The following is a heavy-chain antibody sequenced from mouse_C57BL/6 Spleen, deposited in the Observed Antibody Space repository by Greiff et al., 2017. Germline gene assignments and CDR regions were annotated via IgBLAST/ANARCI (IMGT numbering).Heavy chain of an antibody. D-gene: IGHD1-1*01. CDR2: ISSGGSYT. CDR1: GFTFSSYG. J-gene: IGHJ4*01. CDR3: ARHLSVVAEPDY. Sequence: EVHLVESGGDLVKPGGSLKLSCAASGFTFSSYGLSWVRQTPDKRLEWVATISSGGSYTYYPDSVKGRFTISRDNAKNTLYLQMSSLKSEDTAMYYCARHLSVVAEPDYWGQGTSVTVSS. V-gene: IGHV5-6*01.